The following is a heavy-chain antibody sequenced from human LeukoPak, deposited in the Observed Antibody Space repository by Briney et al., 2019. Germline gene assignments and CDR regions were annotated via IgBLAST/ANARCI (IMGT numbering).Heavy chain of an antibody. CDR2: IYYSGST. J-gene: IGHJ4*02. CDR3: ARTSGYDFWSGYYRSDY. CDR1: GGSISSGDYY. D-gene: IGHD3-3*01. Sequence: SQTLSLTCTVSGGSISSGDYYWSWIRQPPGKGLEWIGYIYYSGSTYYNPSLKSRVTISVDTSKNQFSLKLGSVTAADTAVYYCARTSGYDFWSGYYRSDYWGQGTLVTVSS. V-gene: IGHV4-30-4*08.